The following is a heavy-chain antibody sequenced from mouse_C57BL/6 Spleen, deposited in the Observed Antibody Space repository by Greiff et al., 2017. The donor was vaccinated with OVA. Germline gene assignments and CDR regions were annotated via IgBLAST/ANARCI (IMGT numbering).Heavy chain of an antibody. V-gene: IGHV1-18*01. CDR3: ARDSSGYPSYAMDY. CDR2: INPNNGGT. Sequence: VHVKQSGPELVKPGASVKIPCKASGYTFTDYNMDWVKQSHGKSLEWIGDINPNNGGTIYNQKFKGKATLTVDKSSSTAYMELRSLTSEDTAVYYCARDSSGYPSYAMDYWGQGTSVTVSS. CDR1: GYTFTDYN. J-gene: IGHJ4*01. D-gene: IGHD3-2*02.